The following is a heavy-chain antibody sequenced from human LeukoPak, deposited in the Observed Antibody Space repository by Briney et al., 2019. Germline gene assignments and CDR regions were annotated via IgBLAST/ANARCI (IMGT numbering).Heavy chain of an antibody. CDR3: ATMSSGWYVVDY. J-gene: IGHJ4*02. D-gene: IGHD6-19*01. Sequence: SETLSLTCTVSGGSISNYYWSWIRQPPGEGLEWIGYIYYSGSTNYNPSLKSRVTISVDKSKNQFSLKLSSVTAADTAVYYCATMSSGWYVVDYWGQGTLVTVSS. CDR1: GGSISNYY. CDR2: IYYSGST. V-gene: IGHV4-59*12.